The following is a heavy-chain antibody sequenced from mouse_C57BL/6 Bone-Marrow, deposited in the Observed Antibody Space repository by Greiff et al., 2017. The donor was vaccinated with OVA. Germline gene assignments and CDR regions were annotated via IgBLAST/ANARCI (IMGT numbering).Heavy chain of an antibody. V-gene: IGHV1-61*01. J-gene: IGHJ4*01. D-gene: IGHD2-5*01. Sequence: QVHVKQPGAELVRPGSSVKLSCKASGYTFTSYWMDWVKQRPGQGLEWIGNIYPSDSETHYNQKFKDKATLTVDKSSSTAYMQLSSLTSEDSAVYYCASALYYSNCNYAMDYWGQGTSVTVSS. CDR3: ASALYYSNCNYAMDY. CDR1: GYTFTSYW. CDR2: IYPSDSET.